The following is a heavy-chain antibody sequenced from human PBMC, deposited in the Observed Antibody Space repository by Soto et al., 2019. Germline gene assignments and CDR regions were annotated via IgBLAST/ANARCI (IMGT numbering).Heavy chain of an antibody. CDR3: ARDRGLSSSNYFDF. Sequence: QVQLVESGGDLVKPGGSLRLSCAASGFTFTDYYMSWLRQAPGQGLQWLSYISGSTDYLNYADSVKGRFTISRDNAKNLLYLQMTSLRADDTAFYYCARDRGLSSSNYFDFWGLGALVTVSS. V-gene: IGHV3-11*05. CDR2: ISGSTDYL. J-gene: IGHJ4*02. CDR1: GFTFTDYY. D-gene: IGHD3-10*01.